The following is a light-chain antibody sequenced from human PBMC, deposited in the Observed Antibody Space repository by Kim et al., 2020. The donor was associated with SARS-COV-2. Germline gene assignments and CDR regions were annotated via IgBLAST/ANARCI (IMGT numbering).Light chain of an antibody. J-gene: IGKJ1*01. V-gene: IGKV3-20*01. CDR1: QTLTASS. CDR2: GAS. CDR3: LHYGSSPRT. Sequence: TLSRTPRQTLTASSFVCYQPTPRQSPSLLIYGASSSATGIPDSFSGSVSATDFTLPISRLEPQDFLVYYFLHYGSSPRTFGQGTKVDIK.